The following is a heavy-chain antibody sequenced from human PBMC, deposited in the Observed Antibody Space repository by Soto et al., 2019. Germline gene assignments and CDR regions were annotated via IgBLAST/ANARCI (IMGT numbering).Heavy chain of an antibody. J-gene: IGHJ4*02. Sequence: GGSLRLSCAASGFTFTNYDMNWVRQAPGKGLEWISYIGTSGTTSSYADSVKGRFTISRDNGKNSLYLQMNSLRDEDTAVYYCARKGIAAGAWPRWGQGTLVTVSS. CDR3: ARKGIAAGAWPR. V-gene: IGHV3-48*02. D-gene: IGHD6-13*01. CDR1: GFTFTNYD. CDR2: IGTSGTTS.